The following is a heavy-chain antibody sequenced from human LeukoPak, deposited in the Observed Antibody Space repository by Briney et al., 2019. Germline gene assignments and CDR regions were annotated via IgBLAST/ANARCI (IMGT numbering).Heavy chain of an antibody. CDR1: GASIRNSTYY. J-gene: IGHJ4*02. CDR3: ARLRDDNGAWYYFDS. CDR2: LYYSGST. V-gene: IGHV4-39*01. D-gene: IGHD2-8*01. Sequence: SETLSLTCTVSGASIRNSTYYWRWIRQPPGKGLEWIGSLYYSGSTYYSPSLENRVTISLDTSKNQFSLKLSSVTAADTAVYFCARLRDDNGAWYYFDSWGQGTLVTVSS.